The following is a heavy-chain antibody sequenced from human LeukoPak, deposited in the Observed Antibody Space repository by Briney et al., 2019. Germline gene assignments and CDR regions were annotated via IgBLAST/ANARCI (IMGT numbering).Heavy chain of an antibody. CDR1: GFTFSNYW. CDR3: ARVPNYGSGSGFDP. Sequence: QPGGSLRLSCAASGFTFSNYWMSWVRQAPGKGLEWVANMNQDGSEKYYVDSVKGRFTISRDNAKNSLYLQMNSLRAEDTAVYYCARVPNYGSGSGFDPWGQGTLVTVSS. V-gene: IGHV3-7*01. CDR2: MNQDGSEK. D-gene: IGHD3-10*01. J-gene: IGHJ5*02.